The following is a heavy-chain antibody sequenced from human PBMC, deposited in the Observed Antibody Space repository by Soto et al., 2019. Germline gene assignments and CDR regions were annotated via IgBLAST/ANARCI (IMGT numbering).Heavy chain of an antibody. J-gene: IGHJ4*02. Sequence: QVQLVESGGGVVQPGRSLRLSSAASGFTFSSYGMHWVRQAPGKGLEWVAVISYDGSNKYYADSVKGRFTISRDNSKNTLYLQMNSLRAEDTAVYYCAKSEEGATSYWGQGTLVTVSS. CDR2: ISYDGSNK. V-gene: IGHV3-30*18. CDR1: GFTFSSYG. D-gene: IGHD1-26*01. CDR3: AKSEEGATSY.